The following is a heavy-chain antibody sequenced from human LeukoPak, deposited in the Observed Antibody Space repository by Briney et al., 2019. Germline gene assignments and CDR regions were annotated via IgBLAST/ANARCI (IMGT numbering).Heavy chain of an antibody. CDR3: AKAPDYSNYVDFDY. CDR2: ISYDGNKK. V-gene: IGHV3-30*18. Sequence: PGRSLRLSCAASGFMFSNFGTHWVRQAPGKGLEWVAVISYDGNKKYYADSVKGRFTISRDNSKNTLYLQMNSLRPEDTAVYYCAKAPDYSNYVDFDYWGQGTLVTVSS. J-gene: IGHJ4*02. D-gene: IGHD4-11*01. CDR1: GFMFSNFG.